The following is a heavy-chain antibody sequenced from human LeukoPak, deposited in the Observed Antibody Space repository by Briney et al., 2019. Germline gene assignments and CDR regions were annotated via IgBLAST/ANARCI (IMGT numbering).Heavy chain of an antibody. D-gene: IGHD3-16*01. CDR3: ARDPSTGGGYYYGMDV. CDR2: ISSSSSTI. J-gene: IGHJ6*02. Sequence: GGSLRLSCAASGFTFSSYSMNWVRQAPGKGLEWVSYISSSSSTIYYADSVKGRFTISRDNVKNSLYLQMNSLRAEDTAVYYCARDPSTGGGYYYGMDVWGQGTTVTVSS. V-gene: IGHV3-48*01. CDR1: GFTFSSYS.